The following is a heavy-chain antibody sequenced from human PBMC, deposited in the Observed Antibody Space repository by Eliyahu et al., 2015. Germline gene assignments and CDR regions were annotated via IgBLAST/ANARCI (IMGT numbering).Heavy chain of an antibody. J-gene: IGHJ3*02. CDR2: ISSSGSHS. CDR1: GFTLSDYY. Sequence: QEQLVESGGGLVKPGGSLRLSCAASGFTLSDYYMSWIRQAPGKGLEWFSDISSSGSHSNYADSVKGRFTISRDNANNSMYLQMNSLRAEDTAVYYCARHTTSDAFDIWGQGTMVTVSS. D-gene: IGHD1-1*01. V-gene: IGHV3-11*05. CDR3: ARHTTSDAFDI.